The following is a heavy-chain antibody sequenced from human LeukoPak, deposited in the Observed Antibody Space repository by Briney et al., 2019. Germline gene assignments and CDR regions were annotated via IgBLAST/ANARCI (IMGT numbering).Heavy chain of an antibody. Sequence: SETLSLTCTVSGGSINSGGCCWSWLRQLPGKGLELIANIYYSGTTYYNPSLESRVTISVDTSKNQFSLKLSSVTAADTAVYYCARGTRRWLQLLDYWGQGTLVTVSS. CDR3: ARGTRRWLQLLDY. J-gene: IGHJ4*02. D-gene: IGHD5-12*01. CDR1: GGSINSGGCC. CDR2: IYYSGTT. V-gene: IGHV4-31*03.